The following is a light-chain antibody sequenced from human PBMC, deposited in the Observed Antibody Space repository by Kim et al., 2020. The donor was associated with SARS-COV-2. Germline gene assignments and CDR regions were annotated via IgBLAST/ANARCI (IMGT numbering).Light chain of an antibody. CDR1: QSISRY. CDR3: QQRSTWPLT. V-gene: IGKV3-11*01. CDR2: DAS. Sequence: SLSPGERATLSCRASQSISRYLAWYQQKPGQAPRLFIYDASNRATGIPARFSGSGSGTDFTLTISSLEPEDFAVYYCQQRSTWPLTFGGGTKLEI. J-gene: IGKJ4*01.